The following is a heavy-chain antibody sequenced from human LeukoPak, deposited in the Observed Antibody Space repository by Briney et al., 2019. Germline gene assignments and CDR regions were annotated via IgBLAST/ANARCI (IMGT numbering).Heavy chain of an antibody. J-gene: IGHJ4*02. CDR3: ARVPSSSGSYPFDY. CDR2: ISYDGSNK. Sequence: GGSLRLSCAASGFTFSSYAMHWVREAPGKGLEWVAVISYDGSNKYYADSVKGRFTISRDNSKNTLYLQMNSLRAEDTAVYYCARVPSSSGSYPFDYWGQGTLVTVSS. D-gene: IGHD3-10*01. V-gene: IGHV3-30-3*01. CDR1: GFTFSSYA.